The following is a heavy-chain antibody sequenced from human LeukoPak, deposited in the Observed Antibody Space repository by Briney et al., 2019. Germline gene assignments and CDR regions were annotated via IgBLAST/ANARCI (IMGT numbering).Heavy chain of an antibody. CDR1: GASISSYY. D-gene: IGHD3-9*01. J-gene: IGHJ6*02. V-gene: IGHV4-59*08. CDR2: IFNNANT. Sequence: SETLSLTCTVSGASISSYYWSWIRQSPGKGLEWIGYIFNNANTNYNPSLGSRVTISGDTSRNQFSLKLISLTAADTAVYYCAIRTIRGDNSYYDTDYFFGMDVWGQGTTVTVSS. CDR3: AIRTIRGDNSYYDTDYFFGMDV.